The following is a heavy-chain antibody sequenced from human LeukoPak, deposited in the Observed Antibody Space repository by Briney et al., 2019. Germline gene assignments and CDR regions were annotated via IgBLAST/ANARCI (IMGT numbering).Heavy chain of an antibody. CDR3: ASTGGIAAAGGY. CDR1: GFTFSSYS. V-gene: IGHV3-21*01. Sequence: GGSLRLSCAASGFTFSSYSMNWVRQAPGKGVEGVSSISSSSSYIYYADSVKGRFTISRDNAKTSLYLQMNSLRAEDTAVYYCASTGGIAAAGGYWGQGTLVTVSS. D-gene: IGHD6-13*01. J-gene: IGHJ4*02. CDR2: ISSSSSYI.